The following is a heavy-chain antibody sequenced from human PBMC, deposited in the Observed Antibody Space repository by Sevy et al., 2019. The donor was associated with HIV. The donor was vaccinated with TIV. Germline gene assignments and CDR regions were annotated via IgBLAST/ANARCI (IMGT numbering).Heavy chain of an antibody. CDR1: GFTISSYW. Sequence: GGSLRLSCAASGFTISSYWMHWVRQAPGKGLVWVSRINSDGSGTSYADSVKGRFTISRDNAKNTLYLQMNSLRAEDTAVYYCARDFWSAQRGMDVWGQGTTVTVSS. J-gene: IGHJ6*02. CDR3: ARDFWSAQRGMDV. CDR2: INSDGSGT. V-gene: IGHV3-74*01. D-gene: IGHD3-3*01.